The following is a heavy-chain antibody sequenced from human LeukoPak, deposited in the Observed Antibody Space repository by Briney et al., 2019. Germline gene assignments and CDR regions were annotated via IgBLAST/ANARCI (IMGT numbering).Heavy chain of an antibody. J-gene: IGHJ5*02. Sequence: SETLSLTCTVSGGSISSHYWSWIRQPPGKGLEWVGYIYYSGSSKYNPSLKSRVTISVDTSNNQFSLTLSSVPAADTAVYYCARLYDSSGYTNWLDPWGQGTLVTVSS. V-gene: IGHV4-59*11. D-gene: IGHD3-22*01. CDR1: GGSISSHY. CDR3: ARLYDSSGYTNWLDP. CDR2: IYYSGSS.